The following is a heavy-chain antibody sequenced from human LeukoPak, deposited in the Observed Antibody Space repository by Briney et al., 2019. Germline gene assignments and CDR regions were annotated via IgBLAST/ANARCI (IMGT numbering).Heavy chain of an antibody. D-gene: IGHD4-17*01. CDR3: ARDTVTGYFDY. Sequence: PSETLSLTCTVSGGSISSYYWSWIRQPPGKGLEWIGYIYYSGSTNYNPSLKSRVTISVDMSKNQFSLKLSSVTAADTAVYYCARDTVTGYFDYWGQGTLVTVSS. CDR2: IYYSGST. CDR1: GGSISSYY. J-gene: IGHJ4*02. V-gene: IGHV4-59*01.